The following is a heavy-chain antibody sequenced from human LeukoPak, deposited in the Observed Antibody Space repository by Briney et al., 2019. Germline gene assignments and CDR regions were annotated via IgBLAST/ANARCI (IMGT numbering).Heavy chain of an antibody. CDR3: ARANIVVVPAASPYYYYYYMDV. CDR2: INPNSGGT. J-gene: IGHJ6*03. CDR1: GYTFTGYY. D-gene: IGHD2-2*01. V-gene: IGHV1-2*02. Sequence: GSVKVSCKASGYTFTGYYMHWVRQAPGQGLEWMGWINPNSGGTNYAQKFQGRVTMTRDTSISTAYMELRSLRSDDTAVYYCARANIVVVPAASPYYYYYYMDVWGKGTTVTISS.